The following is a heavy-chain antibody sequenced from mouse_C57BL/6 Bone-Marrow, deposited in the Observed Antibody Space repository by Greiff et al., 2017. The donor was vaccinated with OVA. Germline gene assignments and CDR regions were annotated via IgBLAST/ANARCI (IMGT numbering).Heavy chain of an antibody. CDR3: GGFGWFSFAY. CDR2: IRSKSSNYAT. CDR1: GFTFNTYA. D-gene: IGHD2-3*01. V-gene: IGHV10-3*01. J-gene: IGHJ3*01. Sequence: EVQLVESGGGLVQPKGSLKLSCAASGFTFNTYAMHWVRQAPGKGLEWVARIRSKSSNYATYYADSVKDRFTISRDDSQSMLYLQMNNLKTEDTAVCYCGGFGWFSFAYWGQGTLVTVSA.